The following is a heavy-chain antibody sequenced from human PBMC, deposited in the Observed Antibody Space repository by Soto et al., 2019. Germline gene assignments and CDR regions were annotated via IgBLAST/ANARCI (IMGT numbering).Heavy chain of an antibody. CDR2: ISSSGSTI. V-gene: IGHV3-11*01. CDR3: ARGSGYSYGYSGYYYYYMDV. Sequence: GGSLRLSCAASGFTFSDYYMSWTRQAPGKGLEWVSYISSSGSTIYYADSVKGRFTISRDNAKNSLYLQMNSLRAEDTAVYYCARGSGYSYGYSGYYYYYMDVWGKGTTVTVSS. CDR1: GFTFSDYY. D-gene: IGHD5-18*01. J-gene: IGHJ6*03.